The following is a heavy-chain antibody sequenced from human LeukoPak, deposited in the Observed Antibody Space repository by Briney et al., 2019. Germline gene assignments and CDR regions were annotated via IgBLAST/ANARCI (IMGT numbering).Heavy chain of an antibody. CDR3: ARDSAPSGSYFDY. CDR1: GFTFSSYA. J-gene: IGHJ4*02. D-gene: IGHD1-26*01. V-gene: IGHV3-30*04. CDR2: ISYDGSNK. Sequence: PGGSLRLSCAASGFTFSSYAMHWVRQAPGKGLEWVAVISYDGSNKYYADSVKGRFTISRDNSKNTLYLQMNSLRAEDTAEYYCARDSAPSGSYFDYWGQGTLVTVSS.